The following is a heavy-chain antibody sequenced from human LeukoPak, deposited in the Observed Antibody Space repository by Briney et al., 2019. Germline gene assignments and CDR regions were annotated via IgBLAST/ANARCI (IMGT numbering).Heavy chain of an antibody. D-gene: IGHD5-12*01. Sequence: NHGESLKISCKASGYSFTSYWIGWVRQMPGKGLEWMGIIYPYDSDTRYSPSFQGQVTISADKSISTAYLRWSNLKASDTAMYYCARHIGYSAWNPDYWGQGTLVTVSS. V-gene: IGHV5-51*01. J-gene: IGHJ4*02. CDR2: IYPYDSDT. CDR3: ARHIGYSAWNPDY. CDR1: GYSFTSYW.